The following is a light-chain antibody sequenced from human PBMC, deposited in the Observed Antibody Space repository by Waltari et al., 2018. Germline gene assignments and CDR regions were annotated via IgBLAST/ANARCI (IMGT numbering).Light chain of an antibody. J-gene: IGKJ5*01. V-gene: IGKV3-15*01. CDR2: GAS. CDR1: HSVRSN. Sequence: IVMTQSPATRSVSTGERATLSRRASHSVRSNLAWYQQKPGQAPRLLIYGASTRATGIPARFSGSGSGTEFTLTISSLQSEDFAVYYCQQYNNWPPITFGQGTRLEIK. CDR3: QQYNNWPPIT.